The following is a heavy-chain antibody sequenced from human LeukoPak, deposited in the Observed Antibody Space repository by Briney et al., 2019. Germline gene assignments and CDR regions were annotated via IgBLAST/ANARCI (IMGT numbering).Heavy chain of an antibody. CDR3: TRGARYSYGFVMSYYFDY. D-gene: IGHD5-18*01. V-gene: IGHV3-49*03. CDR2: IRSKAYGGTT. J-gene: IGHJ4*02. Sequence: GGSLRLSCTASGFTFGAYALSWFRQAPGKGLEWVGFIRSKAYGGTTEYAAPVKGRLTISRDDSKSIAYLQMTSLNTEDTAVYYCTRGARYSYGFVMSYYFDYWGQGTLVTVSS. CDR1: GFTFGAYA.